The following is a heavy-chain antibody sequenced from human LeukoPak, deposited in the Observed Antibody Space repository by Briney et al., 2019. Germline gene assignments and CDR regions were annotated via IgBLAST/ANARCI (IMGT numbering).Heavy chain of an antibody. CDR3: ARAWGSSWYMIGHFGAFDY. J-gene: IGHJ4*02. Sequence: PGGSLRLSCAASGFTFSNFGMHWVRQAPGKGLEWVANIKQDGSEKYYVDSVKGRFTISRDNAKNSLYLQMNSLRAEDTAVYYCARAWGSSWYMIGHFGAFDYWGQGTLVTVSS. V-gene: IGHV3-7*01. D-gene: IGHD6-13*01. CDR1: GFTFSNFG. CDR2: IKQDGSEK.